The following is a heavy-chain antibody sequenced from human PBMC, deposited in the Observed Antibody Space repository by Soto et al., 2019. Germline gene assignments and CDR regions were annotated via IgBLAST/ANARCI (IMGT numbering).Heavy chain of an antibody. Sequence: PSETLSLTCTVSGASFNTYYWNWIRQPPGKGLEWIGTIFSSGTTNYKSSLESRLTMAVDTSKNQFSLRLSSVTAADSAVYFCARGRQNGGLGWGWFDPWGQGTLVTVSS. CDR1: GASFNTYY. CDR3: ARGRQNGGLGWGWFDP. CDR2: IFSSGTT. V-gene: IGHV4-59*01. J-gene: IGHJ5*02. D-gene: IGHD3-10*01.